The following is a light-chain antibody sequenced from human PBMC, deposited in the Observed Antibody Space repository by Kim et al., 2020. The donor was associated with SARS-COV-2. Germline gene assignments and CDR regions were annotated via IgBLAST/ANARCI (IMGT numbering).Light chain of an antibody. CDR3: QQRSNWPRT. Sequence: EIVLTQSPATLSLSPGERATLSCRASQSVSSYLAWYQQKPGQAPRLLIYEASNRATGIPARFSGSGSGTDFTLTISSLKPEDFAVYYCQQRSNWPRTSGQGTKVEIK. V-gene: IGKV3-11*01. CDR1: QSVSSY. CDR2: EAS. J-gene: IGKJ1*01.